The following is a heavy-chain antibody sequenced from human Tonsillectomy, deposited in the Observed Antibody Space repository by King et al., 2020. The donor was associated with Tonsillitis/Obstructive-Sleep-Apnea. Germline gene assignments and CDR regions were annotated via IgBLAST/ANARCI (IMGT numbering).Heavy chain of an antibody. CDR1: GFSLTTSGVG. Sequence: TLQESGPTLVKPPQTLTLTCTFSGFSLTTSGVGVGWIRQPPGKALEWLALIYWDDDKRYRTSLRSRLTITKDTSKNQVVLTMTNMDPVDTATYYCAHRQRAVYCTSDSCYSVGSFDYWGLGTLVTVSS. V-gene: IGHV2-5*02. CDR3: AHRQRAVYCTSDSCYSVGSFDY. CDR2: IYWDDDK. J-gene: IGHJ4*02. D-gene: IGHD2-2*01.